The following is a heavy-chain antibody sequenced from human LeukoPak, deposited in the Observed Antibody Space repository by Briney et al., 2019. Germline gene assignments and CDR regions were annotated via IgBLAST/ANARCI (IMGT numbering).Heavy chain of an antibody. J-gene: IGHJ6*02. D-gene: IGHD3-3*01. V-gene: IGHV1-8*01. CDR1: GYTFTSCD. CDR3: ARGRGPYDFWSGYRLYEVWSDYYGMDV. CDR2: MNPNSGNT. Sequence: ASVKVSCKASGYTFTSCDINWVRQATGQGLEWMGWMNPNSGNTGYAQKFQGRVTMTRNTSISTAYMELSSLRSEDTAVYYCARGRGPYDFWSGYRLYEVWSDYYGMDVWGQGTTVTVSS.